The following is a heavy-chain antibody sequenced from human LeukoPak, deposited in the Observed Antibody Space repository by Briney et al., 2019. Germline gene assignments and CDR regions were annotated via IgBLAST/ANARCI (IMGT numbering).Heavy chain of an antibody. CDR3: ARGPGIAADPAPWGDWFDP. CDR1: GDTFNNYA. V-gene: IGHV1-69*04. Sequence: ASVKVSCKASGDTFNNYAISWVRQAPGQGLEWMGRIIPILDITNYAQKFQGRVTITADKSTRTAHMELSSLRSDDTAVYYCARGPGIAADPAPWGDWFDPWGQGTLVTVSS. D-gene: IGHD6-13*01. J-gene: IGHJ5*02. CDR2: IIPILDIT.